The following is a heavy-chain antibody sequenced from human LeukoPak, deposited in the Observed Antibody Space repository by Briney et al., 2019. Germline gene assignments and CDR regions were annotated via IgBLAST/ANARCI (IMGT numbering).Heavy chain of an antibody. Sequence: SATLSLTCTVSGGPIRRYYWSWIRQPPGKGLEWIGFIYYSGTTNYNPSFKSRVSSSIDTSKSQFSLRLLSVTTADTAVYYCARSATDSHFDSWGQGTLVTVSS. D-gene: IGHD3-22*01. J-gene: IGHJ4*02. CDR3: ARSATDSHFDS. V-gene: IGHV4-59*01. CDR2: IYYSGTT. CDR1: GGPIRRYY.